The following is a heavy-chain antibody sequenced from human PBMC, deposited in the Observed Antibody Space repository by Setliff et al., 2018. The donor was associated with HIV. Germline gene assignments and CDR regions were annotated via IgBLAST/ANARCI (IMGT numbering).Heavy chain of an antibody. CDR3: ARDEENYYDSGGAFDI. CDR2: INAGNANR. V-gene: IGHV1-3*01. D-gene: IGHD3-10*01. CDR1: GYTFTGYA. Sequence: ASVKVSCKASGYTFTGYAIHWVRQAPGQRLEWMGWINAGNANRKYSQKFQGRVTITRDTSANTAYMELSSLRSEDTAVCYCARDEENYYDSGGAFDIWGQGTTVTVSS. J-gene: IGHJ3*02.